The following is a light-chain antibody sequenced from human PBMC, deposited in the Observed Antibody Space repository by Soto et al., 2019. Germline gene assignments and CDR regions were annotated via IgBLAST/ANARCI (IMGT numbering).Light chain of an antibody. CDR3: QQYGSSPWP. V-gene: IGKV3-20*01. CDR1: QSVSRY. J-gene: IGKJ1*01. CDR2: GAS. Sequence: EIVLTQSPGTLSLSPGERATLSCRASQSVSRYLAWYQQKPGQAPRLLIYGASSRATGIPDRFSGSGSGTDFTLTISRLEPEDFAVYYCQQYGSSPWPFGQGTKVEIK.